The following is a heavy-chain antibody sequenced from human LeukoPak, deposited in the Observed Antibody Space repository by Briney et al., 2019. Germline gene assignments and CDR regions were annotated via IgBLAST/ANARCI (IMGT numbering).Heavy chain of an antibody. D-gene: IGHD3-3*01. Sequence: GGSLRLSCAVSGITLSNYGMSWVRQAPGKGLEWVAAIPHDGSNALYADSVKGRFTISRDDSKNTQYLQMNSLRIEDSAMYYCATGSDFYYASWGQGTLVTVSS. V-gene: IGHV3-30*03. CDR1: GITLSNYG. CDR2: IPHDGSNA. CDR3: ATGSDFYYAS. J-gene: IGHJ5*02.